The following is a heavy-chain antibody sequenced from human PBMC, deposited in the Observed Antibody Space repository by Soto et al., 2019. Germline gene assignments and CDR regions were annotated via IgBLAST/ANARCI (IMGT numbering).Heavy chain of an antibody. J-gene: IGHJ4*02. CDR3: AKAVGPYYAEIFDY. Sequence: HPGGSLRLSCAASGLTFSSYAMSWVRQAPGKGLEWVSAISGSGGSTYYADSVKGRFTISRDNSKNTLYLQMNSLRAEDTAVYYCAKAVGPYYAEIFDYWGQGTLLTVSS. D-gene: IGHD1-26*01. V-gene: IGHV3-23*01. CDR2: ISGSGGST. CDR1: GLTFSSYA.